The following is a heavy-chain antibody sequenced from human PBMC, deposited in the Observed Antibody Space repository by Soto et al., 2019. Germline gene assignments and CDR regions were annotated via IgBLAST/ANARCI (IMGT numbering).Heavy chain of an antibody. V-gene: IGHV4-59*08. D-gene: IGHD4-17*01. CDR1: GGSINNYY. Sequence: SETLSLTCTVSGGSINNYYWSWIRQPPGKGLEWIGYIYDSGSTNYNPSLKSRVTMSVDTSKNQFSLKLSFVTAADTAVYYCARRYGDYFDFWGQGTLVTVS. J-gene: IGHJ4*02. CDR2: IYDSGST. CDR3: ARRYGDYFDF.